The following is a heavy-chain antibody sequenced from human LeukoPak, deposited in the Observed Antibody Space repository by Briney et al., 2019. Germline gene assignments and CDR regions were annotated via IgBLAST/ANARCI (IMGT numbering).Heavy chain of an antibody. Sequence: PSETLSLTCTVSGGSISSSSYYWGWIRQPPGKGLEWIGCVYYSGSTYYNSSLLSRITISVDTSKNQFSLKLTSVTAADTAVYYCASDRSGLSFCFWGQGTLVTVSS. CDR3: ASDRSGLSFCF. D-gene: IGHD3-22*01. V-gene: IGHV4-39*01. J-gene: IGHJ4*02. CDR2: VYYSGST. CDR1: GGSISSSSYY.